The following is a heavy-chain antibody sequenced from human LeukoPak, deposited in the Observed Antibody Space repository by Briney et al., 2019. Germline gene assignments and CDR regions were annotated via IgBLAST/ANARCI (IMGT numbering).Heavy chain of an antibody. J-gene: IGHJ4*02. CDR1: GGSISSYY. V-gene: IGHV4-59*01. D-gene: IGHD3-22*01. CDR3: ARDDSNYYDSRGFDY. Sequence: TETLSLTCTVSGGSISSYYWSWIRQPPGKGLEWIGYIYYSGSTNYNPSLKSRVTISVDMSKNQFSLKLTSVTAADTAVYYCARDDSNYYDSRGFDYWGQGTLVTVSS. CDR2: IYYSGST.